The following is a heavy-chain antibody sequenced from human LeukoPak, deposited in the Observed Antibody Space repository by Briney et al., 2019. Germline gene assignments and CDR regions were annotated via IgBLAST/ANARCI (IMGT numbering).Heavy chain of an antibody. Sequence: SQTLSLTCAVSGGSISSGGYSWSWIRQPPGKGLEWIGYINHSGSTNYNPSLKSRVTISVDTSKNQFSLKLSSVTAADTAVYYCARGVTTRYYYYYMDVWGKGTTVTVSS. CDR1: GGSISSGGYS. D-gene: IGHD4-17*01. CDR3: ARGVTTRYYYYYMDV. J-gene: IGHJ6*03. V-gene: IGHV4-30-2*01. CDR2: INHSGST.